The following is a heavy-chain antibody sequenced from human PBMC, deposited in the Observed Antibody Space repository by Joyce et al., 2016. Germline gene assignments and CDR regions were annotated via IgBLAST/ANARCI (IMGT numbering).Heavy chain of an antibody. D-gene: IGHD3-9*01. CDR2: ISYDGSNK. Sequence: QGQLVESGGGVVQPGRSLRLSCAASGFTFSKYGMHWVRQAPGKGLEWVAVISYDGSNKHYGDSGKGRFTISRDNSKNTLYLQMNSLRAEDTAVYYCAGGILTGYFDYWGQGTLVTVSS. J-gene: IGHJ4*02. CDR3: AGGILTGYFDY. V-gene: IGHV3-30*03. CDR1: GFTFSKYG.